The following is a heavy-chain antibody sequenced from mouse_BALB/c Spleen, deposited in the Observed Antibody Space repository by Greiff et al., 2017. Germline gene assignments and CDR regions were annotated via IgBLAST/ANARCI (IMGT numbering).Heavy chain of an antibody. CDR1: GYAFTGYY. J-gene: IGHJ1*01. CDR2: VNPNNGGT. CDR3: ARGGDYGPNFDV. Sequence: EVQLQQSGPELVKPGASVKVSCKASGYAFTGYYMHWVKQSHGKSLEWIGRVNPNNGGTSYNQKFKGKAILTVDKSSSTAYMELRSLTSEDSAVYYCARGGDYGPNFDVWGAGTTVTVSS. V-gene: IGHV1-26*01. D-gene: IGHD1-2*01.